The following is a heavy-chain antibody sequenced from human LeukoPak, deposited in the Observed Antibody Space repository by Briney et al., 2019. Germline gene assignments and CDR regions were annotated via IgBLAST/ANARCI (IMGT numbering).Heavy chain of an antibody. CDR3: AREDVVRYSSSWYRANWFDL. CDR2: ISYDGSNK. CDR1: GFTFSSYA. V-gene: IGHV3-30-3*01. Sequence: GGSLRLSCAASGFTFSSYAMHWVRQAPGKGLEWVAVISYDGSNKYYADSVKGRFTISRDNSKNTLYLQMNSLRAEDTAVYYCAREDVVRYSSSWYRANWFDLWGQGTLVTVSS. J-gene: IGHJ5*02. D-gene: IGHD6-13*01.